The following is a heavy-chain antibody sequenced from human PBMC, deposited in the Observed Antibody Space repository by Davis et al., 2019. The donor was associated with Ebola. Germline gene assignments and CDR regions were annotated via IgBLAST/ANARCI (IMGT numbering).Heavy chain of an antibody. D-gene: IGHD3-16*01. Sequence: SETLSPTCNLPGGSISRSLWSWIRQPPGKGLEWIGYIYYDGSTCYNPSLKRRVTISVDTPKNQFSVKLSSVTAADSAVYYCARLRGGSFDYWGQGTLVTVSS. CDR2: IYYDGST. V-gene: IGHV4-59*08. J-gene: IGHJ4*02. CDR3: ARLRGGSFDY. CDR1: GGSISRSL.